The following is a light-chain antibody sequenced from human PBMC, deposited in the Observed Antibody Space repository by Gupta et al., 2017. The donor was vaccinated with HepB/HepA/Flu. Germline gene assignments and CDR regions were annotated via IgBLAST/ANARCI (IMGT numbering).Light chain of an antibody. Sequence: EIVLTQSPGTLSLSPGERATLSCRASQSVSSSYLAWYQQKPGQAPRLLIYGASSRATGIPDRFSGSGSGTDFTLTISRLEPEDIAVYYCQQYGSSPNTFGQGTXLEI. J-gene: IGKJ2*01. V-gene: IGKV3-20*01. CDR2: GAS. CDR3: QQYGSSPNT. CDR1: QSVSSSY.